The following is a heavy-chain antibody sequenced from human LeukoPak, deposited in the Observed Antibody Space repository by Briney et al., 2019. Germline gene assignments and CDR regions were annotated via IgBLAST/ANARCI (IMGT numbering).Heavy chain of an antibody. CDR3: ARVTSYYDSSGYQFYLDY. Sequence: SETLSLTCTVSGGSISSYYWSWIRQPLGKGLEWIGYIYYSGSTNYNPSLKSRVTISVDTSKNQFSLKLSSVTAADTAVYYCARVTSYYDSSGYQFYLDYWGQGTLVTVSS. V-gene: IGHV4-59*01. D-gene: IGHD3-22*01. CDR1: GGSISSYY. J-gene: IGHJ4*02. CDR2: IYYSGST.